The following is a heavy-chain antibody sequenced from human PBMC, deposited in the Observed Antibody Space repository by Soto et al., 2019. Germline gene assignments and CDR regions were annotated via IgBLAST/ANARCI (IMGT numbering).Heavy chain of an antibody. Sequence: QVQLQQWGAGLLKPSETLSLTCAVYGGSFSGYYWSWIRQPPGKVLEWIGEINHVGGTNYNPSLNSRLTISVDTSKNQFSLKVNSVTAADTAVYYCARGQKGYSSSWYVDWGQGTPVTVSS. D-gene: IGHD6-13*01. CDR1: GGSFSGYY. CDR3: ARGQKGYSSSWYVD. J-gene: IGHJ4*02. CDR2: INHVGGT. V-gene: IGHV4-34*01.